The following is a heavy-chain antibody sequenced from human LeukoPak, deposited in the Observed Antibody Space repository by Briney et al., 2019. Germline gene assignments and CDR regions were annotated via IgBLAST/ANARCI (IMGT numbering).Heavy chain of an antibody. D-gene: IGHD2-21*01. CDR1: GYSISSGYY. Sequence: SETLSLTCAVSGYSISSGYYWGWIRQPPGKGPEWIGSIYHSGSTYYNPPLKSRVTISVDTSKNQFSLKLSSVTAADTAVYYCARARDSLDYWGQGTLVTVSS. CDR2: IYHSGST. CDR3: ARARDSLDY. V-gene: IGHV4-38-2*01. J-gene: IGHJ4*02.